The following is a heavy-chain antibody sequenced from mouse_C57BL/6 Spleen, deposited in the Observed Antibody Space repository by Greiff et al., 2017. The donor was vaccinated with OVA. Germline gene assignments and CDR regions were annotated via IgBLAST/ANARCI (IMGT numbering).Heavy chain of an antibody. Sequence: LMKPGASVKISCKASGYAFSSSWMNWVKQRPGKGLEWIGRIYPGDGDTNYNGKFKGKATLTADKSSSTAYMQLSSLTSEDSAVYFCAREGLRRAMDYWGQGTSVTVSS. CDR2: IYPGDGDT. V-gene: IGHV1-82*01. J-gene: IGHJ4*01. CDR3: AREGLRRAMDY. D-gene: IGHD2-4*01. CDR1: GYAFSSSW.